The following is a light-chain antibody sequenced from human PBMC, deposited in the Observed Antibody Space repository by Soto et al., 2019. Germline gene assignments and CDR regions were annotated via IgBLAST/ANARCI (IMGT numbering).Light chain of an antibody. Sequence: EIVMTQSPATLSVSPGERATLSCRASQSVSTTVAWYQQKPGQAPRLLIYADSNRATGIPARFSGSGSGTDFTLTISSLEPEDFSVYYCQQRYNWPITFGQGTRLEIK. V-gene: IGKV3-11*01. CDR2: ADS. J-gene: IGKJ5*01. CDR3: QQRYNWPIT. CDR1: QSVSTT.